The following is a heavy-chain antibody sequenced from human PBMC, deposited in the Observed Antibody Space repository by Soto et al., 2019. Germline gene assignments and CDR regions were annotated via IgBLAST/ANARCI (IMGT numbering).Heavy chain of an antibody. CDR2: INHSGST. V-gene: IGHV4-34*01. D-gene: IGHD6-19*01. CDR3: ARLRSSYIIGWYVGGGSYMDF. CDR1: GGSFSGYY. J-gene: IGHJ6*03. Sequence: SETLSLTCAVYGGSFSGYYWSWIRQPPGKGLEWIGEINHSGSTNYNPSLKSRVTISVDTSKNQFSLKLSSVTAADTAVYYCARLRSSYIIGWYVGGGSYMDFWGKGTMVTVSS.